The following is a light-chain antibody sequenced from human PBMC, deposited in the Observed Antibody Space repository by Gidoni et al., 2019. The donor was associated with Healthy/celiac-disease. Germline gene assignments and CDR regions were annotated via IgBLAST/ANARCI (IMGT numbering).Light chain of an antibody. CDR3: AAWDDSLNGWV. CDR2: SNN. V-gene: IGLV1-44*01. Sequence: QSVPTQPPSASGTPGRRVTISCSGSSSNIGSNTVNWYQQIPGTAPKLLSYSNNQRPSGVPDRFSGSKSGTSASLAISGLQSEDEADYYCAAWDDSLNGWVFGGGTKLTVL. CDR1: SSNIGSNT. J-gene: IGLJ3*02.